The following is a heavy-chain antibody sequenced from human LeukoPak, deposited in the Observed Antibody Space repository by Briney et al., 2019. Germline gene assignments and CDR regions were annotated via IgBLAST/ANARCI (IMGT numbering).Heavy chain of an antibody. V-gene: IGHV3-23*01. J-gene: IGHJ4*02. CDR3: AKDFPEYSSSWYLE. Sequence: GGSLRLSCAASGFTFSTFGMSWVRQAPGKGLEWVSGISDGGDSTYYADSVKGRITISRDNSKNTVYLQMNSLRAEDTAVYYCAKDFPEYSSSWYLEWGQGTLVTVSS. CDR1: GFTFSTFG. D-gene: IGHD6-13*01. CDR2: ISDGGDST.